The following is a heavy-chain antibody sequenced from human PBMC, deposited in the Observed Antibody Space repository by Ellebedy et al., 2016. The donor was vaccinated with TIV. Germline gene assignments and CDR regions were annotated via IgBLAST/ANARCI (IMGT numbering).Heavy chain of an antibody. D-gene: IGHD1-1*01. J-gene: IGHJ2*01. V-gene: IGHV3-13*05. CDR3: AREHITTGYWYFDL. Sequence: GGSLRLSXAASGFTFSSYDMHWVRQTTEKGLEWVSAIDIAGAPSYSGSVKGRFTISRENAKNALYLQMDSLRTGDTGVYYCAREHITTGYWYFDLWGRGTLVTVSS. CDR1: GFTFSSYD. CDR2: IDIAGAP.